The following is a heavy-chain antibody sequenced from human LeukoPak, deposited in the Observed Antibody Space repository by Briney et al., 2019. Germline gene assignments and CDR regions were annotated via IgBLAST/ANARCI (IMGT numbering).Heavy chain of an antibody. CDR2: INHSGST. CDR1: GGSFGGYY. J-gene: IGHJ4*02. V-gene: IGHV4-34*01. CDR3: ARAHGGQLPIDY. D-gene: IGHD4-23*01. Sequence: SETLSLTCAVYGGSFGGYYWSWIRQPPGKGLEWIGEINHSGSTNYNPSLKSRVTISVDTSKNQFSLKLSSVTAADTAVYYCARAHGGQLPIDYWGQGTLVTVSS.